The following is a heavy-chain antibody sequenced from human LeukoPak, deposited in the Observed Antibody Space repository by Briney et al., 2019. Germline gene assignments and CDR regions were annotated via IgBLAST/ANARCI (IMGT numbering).Heavy chain of an antibody. J-gene: IGHJ3*02. CDR3: ARDYYDSSGYYDDAFDI. Sequence: ASVKVSCKASGYTFTSYGISWVRQAPGQGLEWMGWISAYNGNTNYAQKLQGRVTMTTDTSTSTANMELRSLRSDDTAVYYCARDYYDSSGYYDDAFDIWGQGTMVTVSS. CDR2: ISAYNGNT. D-gene: IGHD3-22*01. CDR1: GYTFTSYG. V-gene: IGHV1-18*01.